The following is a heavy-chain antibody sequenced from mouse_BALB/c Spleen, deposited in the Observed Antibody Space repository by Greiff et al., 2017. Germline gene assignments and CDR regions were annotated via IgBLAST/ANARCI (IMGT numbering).Heavy chain of an antibody. V-gene: IGHV5-12-2*01. J-gene: IGHJ4*01. CDR2: ISNGGGST. CDR1: GFTFSSYT. Sequence: EVNVVESGGGLVQPGGSLKLSCAASGFTFSSYTMSWVRQTPEKRLEWVAYISNGGGSTYYPDTVKGRFTISRDNAKNTLYLQMSSLKSEDTAMYYCARHYYGYAMDYWGQGTSVTVSS. D-gene: IGHD1-1*01. CDR3: ARHYYGYAMDY.